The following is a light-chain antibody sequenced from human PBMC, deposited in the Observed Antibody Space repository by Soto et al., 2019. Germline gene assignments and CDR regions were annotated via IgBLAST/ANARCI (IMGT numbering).Light chain of an antibody. CDR1: QGISNY. CDR2: AAS. Sequence: QITQSSSSLSASVGGRVTLPCRASQGISNYLAWYQQKPGKAPNLLIYAASTLQSGVPSRFSGSGSGADFTLTISSLQPEDVAAYYCQKYDSAPLTFGQGTKVDIK. V-gene: IGKV1-27*01. J-gene: IGKJ1*01. CDR3: QKYDSAPLT.